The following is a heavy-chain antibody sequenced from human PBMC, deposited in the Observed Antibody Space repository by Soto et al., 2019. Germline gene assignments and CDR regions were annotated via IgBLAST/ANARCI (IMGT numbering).Heavy chain of an antibody. V-gene: IGHV4-39*01. CDR3: ARRYAPRYSSGNNHFDL. CDR2: INHSGST. D-gene: IGHD6-19*01. J-gene: IGHJ4*02. Sequence: QLQLQESGPGLVKPSETLSLTCNVSTGPIFSNSYYWGWIRQPPGKGMEWIGTINHSGSTYYNPSLKSRVTISVDTSKNQFSLSLSSVTAADTAVYYCARRYAPRYSSGNNHFDLWGQGTLVTVSS. CDR1: TGPIFSNSYY.